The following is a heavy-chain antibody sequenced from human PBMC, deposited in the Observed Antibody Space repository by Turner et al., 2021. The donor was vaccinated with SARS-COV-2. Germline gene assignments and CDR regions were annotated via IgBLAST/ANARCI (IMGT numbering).Heavy chain of an antibody. CDR3: ARGCGYCLDF. Sequence: VHLQESGPAMVRPSGTLSLACTVSGGPFSSANWWIWVRRAPGRGLEWIVEIHQYAVTNYNPSLTIRVSISLDNSKSQFALNLNSATAVDTAVYYCARGCGYCLDFWGQGFLVTVSS. CDR2: IHQYAVT. D-gene: IGHD3-22*01. J-gene: IGHJ4*02. CDR1: GGPFSSANW. V-gene: IGHV4-4*02.